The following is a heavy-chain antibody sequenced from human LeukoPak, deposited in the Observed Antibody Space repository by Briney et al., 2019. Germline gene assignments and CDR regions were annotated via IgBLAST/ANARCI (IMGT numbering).Heavy chain of an antibody. V-gene: IGHV1-18*01. D-gene: IGHD3-3*01. CDR1: GYTFLSYG. CDR3: ARVYNTYYDFWSGHIHYMDV. CDR2: ISGYNGNT. J-gene: IGHJ6*03. Sequence: ASMKVSCKASGYTFLSYGISWVRQAPGQGLEWMGWISGYNGNTNFAQKLQGRVTMTTDTTTSTAYMELRSLRSDDTAVYYCARVYNTYYDFWSGHIHYMDVWGKGTTVTVSS.